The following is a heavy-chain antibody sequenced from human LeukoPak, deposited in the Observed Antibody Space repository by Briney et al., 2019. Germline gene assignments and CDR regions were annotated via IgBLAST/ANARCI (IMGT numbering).Heavy chain of an antibody. V-gene: IGHV4-30-4*07. D-gene: IGHD3-10*01. J-gene: IGHJ5*02. CDR1: GASISGGSYS. Sequence: SETLSLTCAVSGASISGGSYSWNWIRQTPGNGLEWIGYIYYSGSNNYNPSLKSRASISIDTSRNLFSLKLSSVTAADAAVYYCARGLIRLRGDPWGQGTLVTVSS. CDR2: IYYSGSN. CDR3: ARGLIRLRGDP.